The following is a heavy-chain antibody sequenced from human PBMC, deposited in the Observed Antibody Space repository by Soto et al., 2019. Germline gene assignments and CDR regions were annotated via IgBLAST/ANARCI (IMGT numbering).Heavy chain of an antibody. J-gene: IGHJ4*02. CDR2: ISVYNGNK. CDR1: GYTFSSYG. V-gene: IGHV1-18*01. Sequence: QVQLVQSGAEVKKPGALVKVSCKASGYTFSSYGISWVRQGPGQGLEWMGWISVYNGNKMYAQKFQGRVTMTTDTSTSTAYMELRSLRSDDTAVYYCARDCSGGSCSTAYWGQGTLVTVSS. CDR3: ARDCSGGSCSTAY. D-gene: IGHD2-15*01.